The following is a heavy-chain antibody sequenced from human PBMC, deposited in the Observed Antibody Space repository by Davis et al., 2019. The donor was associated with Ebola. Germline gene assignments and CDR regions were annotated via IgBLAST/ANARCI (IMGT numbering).Heavy chain of an antibody. CDR3: ASHFGVVIPFDY. CDR1: GGSISSSNW. V-gene: IGHV4-4*02. D-gene: IGHD3-3*01. CDR2: IYHSGST. J-gene: IGHJ4*02. Sequence: SETLSLTCAVSGGSISSSNWWSWVRQPPGKGLEWIGEIYHSGSTNYNPSLKSRVTISVDKSKNQFSLKLSSVTAADTAVYYCASHFGVVIPFDYWGQGTLVTVSS.